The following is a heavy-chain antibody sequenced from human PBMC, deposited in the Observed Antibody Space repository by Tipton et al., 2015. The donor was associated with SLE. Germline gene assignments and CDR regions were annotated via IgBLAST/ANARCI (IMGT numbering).Heavy chain of an antibody. CDR1: GGSISSGGYS. CDR2: IYYTGSA. V-gene: IGHV4-30-4*07. D-gene: IGHD3-9*01. Sequence: TLSLTCAVSGGSISSGGYSWSWIRQPPGKGLEWIGYIYYTGSASYSPSLNSRVSMSVDTSRNQFSLRLSSVTAADTAVYYCARDFARGSGYVYWGHGILVTVSS. CDR3: ARDFARGSGYVY. J-gene: IGHJ4*01.